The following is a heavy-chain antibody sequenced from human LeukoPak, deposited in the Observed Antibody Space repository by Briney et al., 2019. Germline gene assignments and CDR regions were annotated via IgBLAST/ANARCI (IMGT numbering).Heavy chain of an antibody. CDR2: IKQDGSEK. J-gene: IGHJ6*02. V-gene: IGHV3-7*03. CDR3: ARAKIYYYYGMDV. Sequence: GGSLRLSCAASGVTFSSYWMSWVRQAPGKGLEWVANIKQDGSEKYYVDSVKGRFTISRDNAKNSLYLQMNSLRAEDTAVYYCARAKIYYYYGMDVWGQGTTVTVSS. CDR1: GVTFSSYW.